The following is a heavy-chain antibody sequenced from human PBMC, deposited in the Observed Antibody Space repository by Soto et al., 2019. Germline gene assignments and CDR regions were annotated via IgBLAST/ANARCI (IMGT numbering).Heavy chain of an antibody. CDR2: IYYNGDT. CDR3: AIRLIDNWNQVHAFDF. CDR1: GGSVSSGNYF. J-gene: IGHJ3*01. V-gene: IGHV4-39*01. Sequence: QLQLQESGPGLVKPAETLSLKCAVSGGSVSSGNYFWGWIRQPPGTGLEWFGNIYYNGDTYYSPSLKSRVTMSVDTAENQFSLRLNSVTSADTAVYYCAIRLIDNWNQVHAFDFWGQGTLVTVS. D-gene: IGHD1-20*01.